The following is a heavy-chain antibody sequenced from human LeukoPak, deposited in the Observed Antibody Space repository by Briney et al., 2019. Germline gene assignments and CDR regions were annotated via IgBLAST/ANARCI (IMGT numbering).Heavy chain of an antibody. CDR2: ISSSSSTI. CDR3: ARADCSGGSYSGDAFDI. V-gene: IGHV3-48*04. Sequence: GGSLRLSCAASGFTFSSYSMNWVRQAPGKGLEWVSYISSSSSTIYYADSVKGRFTISRDNAKNSLYLQMNSLRAEDTAVYYCARADCSGGSYSGDAFDIWGQGTMVTVSS. D-gene: IGHD2-15*01. J-gene: IGHJ3*02. CDR1: GFTFSSYS.